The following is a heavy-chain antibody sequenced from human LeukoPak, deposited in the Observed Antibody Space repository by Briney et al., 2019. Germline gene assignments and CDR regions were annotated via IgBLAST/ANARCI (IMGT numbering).Heavy chain of an antibody. CDR1: GYSISSGYY. Sequence: SETLSLTCTVSGYSISSGYYWGWIRQPPGKGLEWIGEINHSGSTNYNPSLKSRVTISVDTSKNQFSLKLSSVTAADTAVYYCARGLGAIVYWGQGTLVTVSS. D-gene: IGHD3-16*02. CDR3: ARGLGAIVY. CDR2: INHSGST. J-gene: IGHJ4*02. V-gene: IGHV4-38-2*02.